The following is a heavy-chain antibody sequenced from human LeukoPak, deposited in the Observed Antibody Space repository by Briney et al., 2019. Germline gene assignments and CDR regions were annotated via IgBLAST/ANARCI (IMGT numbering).Heavy chain of an antibody. D-gene: IGHD6-19*01. J-gene: IGHJ3*02. Sequence: GESLKISCKGSGYSFTSYWIGWVRQMPGKGLEWMGIIYPGDSDTRYSPSFQGQVTISADKSISTAYLQWSSLKASDTAMYYCARQSSSGWYDVYAFDIWGQGTMVTVSS. V-gene: IGHV5-51*01. CDR3: ARQSSSGWYDVYAFDI. CDR1: GYSFTSYW. CDR2: IYPGDSDT.